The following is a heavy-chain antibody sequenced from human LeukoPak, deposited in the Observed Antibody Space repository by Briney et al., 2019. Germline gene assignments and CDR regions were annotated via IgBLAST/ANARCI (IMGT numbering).Heavy chain of an antibody. Sequence: PGGSLRLSCAASGFTFSSYWMSWVRQAPGKGLEWVANIKQDGSEKYYVDSVKGRFTISRDNAKNSLYLQMNNLRAEDTAVYYCAREGNVLRYFDWLPYYYYGMDVWGQGTTVTVSS. CDR3: AREGNVLRYFDWLPYYYYGMDV. J-gene: IGHJ6*02. D-gene: IGHD3-9*01. CDR2: IKQDGSEK. V-gene: IGHV3-7*03. CDR1: GFTFSSYW.